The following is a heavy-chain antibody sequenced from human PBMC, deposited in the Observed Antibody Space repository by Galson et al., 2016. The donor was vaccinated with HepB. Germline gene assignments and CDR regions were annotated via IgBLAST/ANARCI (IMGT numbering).Heavy chain of an antibody. CDR2: IHPSGST. J-gene: IGHJ3*02. CDR1: GDSMGSHDW. CDR3: ARALAVNGAFDI. D-gene: IGHD4-17*01. Sequence: ETLSLTCGVSGDSMGSHDWWSWIRQPPGRGLEWIGEIHPSGSTNSNPSLKSRVTISVDRSRKQFYLRLYSVTAADTAVYYCARALAVNGAFDIWGQGTMVTVSS. V-gene: IGHV4-4*02.